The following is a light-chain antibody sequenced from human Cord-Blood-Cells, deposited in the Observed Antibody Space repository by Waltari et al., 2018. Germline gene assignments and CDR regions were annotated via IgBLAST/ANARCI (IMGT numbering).Light chain of an antibody. Sequence: DIVMTQSPDSLAVSLGERGTIKCKSRQSVLYSSNNKNYLAWYQQKPGQPPKLLIYWASTRESGVPDRFSGSGSGTDFTLTISSLQAEDVAVYYCQQYYSTPWTFGQGTKVEIK. V-gene: IGKV4-1*01. CDR3: QQYYSTPWT. J-gene: IGKJ1*01. CDR2: WAS. CDR1: QSVLYSSNNKNY.